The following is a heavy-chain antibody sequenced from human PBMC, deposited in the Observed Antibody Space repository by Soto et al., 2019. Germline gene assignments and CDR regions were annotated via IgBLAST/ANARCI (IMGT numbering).Heavy chain of an antibody. D-gene: IGHD2-15*01. CDR3: TTDDVRGIVVVVAAC. CDR2: IKSKTDGGTT. Sequence: EVQLVESGGGLVKPGGSLRLSCAASGFTFSNAWMSWVRQAPGKGLEWVGRIKSKTDGGTTDYAAPVKGRFTISRDDSKNTLYLQMNSLKTEDTAVYYCTTDDVRGIVVVVAACWGQGTLVTVSS. J-gene: IGHJ4*02. CDR1: GFTFSNAW. V-gene: IGHV3-15*01.